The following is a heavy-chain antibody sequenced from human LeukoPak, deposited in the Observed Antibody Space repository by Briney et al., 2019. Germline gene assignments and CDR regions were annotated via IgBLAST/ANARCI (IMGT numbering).Heavy chain of an antibody. V-gene: IGHV4-34*01. Sequence: SETLSLTCAVYGGSLSGYYWTWMRQPPGKGLEWIGEINHSGSTNYNPSLKSRVTISVDTSKNQFSLKLSSVTAADTAVYYCARGRGTFDYWGQETLITVSS. D-gene: IGHD1-1*01. CDR1: GGSLSGYY. CDR2: INHSGST. CDR3: ARGRGTFDY. J-gene: IGHJ4*02.